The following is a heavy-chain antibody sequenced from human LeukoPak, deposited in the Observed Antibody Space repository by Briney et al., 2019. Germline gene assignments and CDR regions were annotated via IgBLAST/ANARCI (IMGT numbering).Heavy chain of an antibody. CDR3: ARTFYRYSSSWYRGWYFDL. CDR1: GGSISSSSYY. Sequence: SETLSLTCTVSGGSISSSSYYWGWIRQPPGKGLEWIGSIYYSGSTYYIPSLKSRVTISVGTSKNQFSLKLSSVTAADTAVYYCARTFYRYSSSWYRGWYFDLWGRGTLVTVSS. J-gene: IGHJ2*01. D-gene: IGHD6-13*01. V-gene: IGHV4-39*01. CDR2: IYYSGST.